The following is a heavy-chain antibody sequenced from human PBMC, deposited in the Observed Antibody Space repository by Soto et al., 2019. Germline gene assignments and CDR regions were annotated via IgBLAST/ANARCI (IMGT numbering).Heavy chain of an antibody. Sequence: GGSPSLSCEASGLTFRSYGMSWVRPAPSKGLEWVAVLWPDGSHETYADSVKGRLTITRDNAKNTVLLQMNSLRAEDTAVYYCSRSTLERLLVFDFWGQGTQVTVSS. CDR1: GLTFRSYG. J-gene: IGHJ4*02. D-gene: IGHD3-3*01. CDR3: SRSTLERLLVFDF. CDR2: LWPDGSHE. V-gene: IGHV3-33*01.